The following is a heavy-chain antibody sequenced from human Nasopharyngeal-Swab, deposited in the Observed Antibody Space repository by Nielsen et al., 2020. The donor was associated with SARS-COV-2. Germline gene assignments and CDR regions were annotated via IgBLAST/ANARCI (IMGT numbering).Heavy chain of an antibody. CDR3: AREVVGGLVDS. CDR2: FSYTGIT. D-gene: IGHD1-26*01. CDR1: GGSISSYY. Sequence: SETLSLTCTVSGGSISSYYWSWIRQPPGKGLEGIGYFSYTGITSYNPSLKSRVTISVDMSKNQFSLKLSSVAAADTAVYYCAREVVGGLVDSWGQGTLVTVSS. V-gene: IGHV4-59*12. J-gene: IGHJ4*02.